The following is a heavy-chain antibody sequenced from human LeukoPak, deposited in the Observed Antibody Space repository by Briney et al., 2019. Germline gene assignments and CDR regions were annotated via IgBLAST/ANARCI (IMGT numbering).Heavy chain of an antibody. Sequence: GGSLRLSCAASGFKFSTFGMHWVRRAPGKGLEWVALIHYDGRTAYYADSVKGRFTISRDNSKNTLYLQMNSLRAEDTAVYYCASSSWYDSGNPIYYWGQGTLDTVSS. V-gene: IGHV3-30*02. J-gene: IGHJ4*02. CDR3: ASSSWYDSGNPIYY. D-gene: IGHD6-13*01. CDR1: GFKFSTFG. CDR2: IHYDGRTA.